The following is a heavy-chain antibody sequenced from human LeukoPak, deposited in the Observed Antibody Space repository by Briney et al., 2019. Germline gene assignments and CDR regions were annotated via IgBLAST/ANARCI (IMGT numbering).Heavy chain of an antibody. V-gene: IGHV4-34*01. CDR1: GGSFSGYY. CDR2: INHSGST. D-gene: IGHD2-15*01. CDR3: ARSRVVVAATNWFDP. Sequence: SETLSLTCAVYGGSFSGYYWSWIRQPPGKGLEWIGEINHSGSTNYNPSLKSRVTISVDTSKNQFSLKLSSVTAADTAVYYCARSRVVVAATNWFDPWGQGTLVTVSS. J-gene: IGHJ5*02.